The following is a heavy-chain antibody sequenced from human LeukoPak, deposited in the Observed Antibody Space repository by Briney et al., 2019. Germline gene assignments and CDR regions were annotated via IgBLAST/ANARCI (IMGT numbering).Heavy chain of an antibody. V-gene: IGHV3-21*01. Sequence: PGGALRLSCAASGFTFSNYNMNWVRRAPGKGLDWVSSLSSSSSYIYYTDSLKGRFTISRDNAKNSLYLQMNSLRAEDTAVYYCARSPRGGEFDYWGQGTLVTVSS. CDR3: ARSPRGGEFDY. J-gene: IGHJ4*02. CDR1: GFTFSNYN. D-gene: IGHD3-16*01. CDR2: LSSSSSYI.